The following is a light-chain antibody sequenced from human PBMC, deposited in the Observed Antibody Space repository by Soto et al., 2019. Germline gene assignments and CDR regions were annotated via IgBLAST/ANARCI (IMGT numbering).Light chain of an antibody. CDR2: DVS. J-gene: IGLJ1*01. Sequence: QSALTQPASVSGSPGQSITISCTGTSSDVGDYNYVSWYQQHPGKAPKLMIYDVSNRPSGVSNRFSGSKSGNTASLTISGLQAEDEADDYCSSYTSSNTLVVFGTGTKLTVL. V-gene: IGLV2-14*01. CDR1: SSDVGDYNY. CDR3: SSYTSSNTLVV.